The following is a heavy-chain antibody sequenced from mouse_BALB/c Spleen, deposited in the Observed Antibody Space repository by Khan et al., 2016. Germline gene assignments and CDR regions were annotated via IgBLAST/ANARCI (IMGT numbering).Heavy chain of an antibody. CDR1: GYTFTDYY. V-gene: IGHV1-77*01. Sequence: QVRLQQSGTELPRPGASVKLSCKASGYTFTDYYLHWVMQRTGQGLEWIGEIFPGSGSTYYNEKFKGKDSLTADTSSSTAYMQLSSLTSEDSAVYFCARSYYGYFAMDYWGHGASVTVSS. J-gene: IGHJ4*01. D-gene: IGHD1-2*01. CDR2: IFPGSGST. CDR3: ARSYYGYFAMDY.